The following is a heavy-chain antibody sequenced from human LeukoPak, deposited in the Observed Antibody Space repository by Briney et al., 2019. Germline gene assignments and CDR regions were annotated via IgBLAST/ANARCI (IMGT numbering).Heavy chain of an antibody. CDR1: GFTFSSYA. Sequence: GGSLRLSCAASGFTFSSYAMSWVRQAPGKGLEWVSAISGSGDSTFYADSVKGRFTISRDNSKNTLYLQMNSLRAEDTAVYYCARATYYDFWSGYSWVNWFDPWGQGTLVTVSS. CDR3: ARATYYDFWSGYSWVNWFDP. CDR2: ISGSGDST. D-gene: IGHD3-3*01. V-gene: IGHV3-23*01. J-gene: IGHJ5*02.